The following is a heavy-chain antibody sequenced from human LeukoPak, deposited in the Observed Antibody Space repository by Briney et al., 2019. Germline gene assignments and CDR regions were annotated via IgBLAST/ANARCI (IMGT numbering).Heavy chain of an antibody. CDR3: ATYRQVLLPFES. D-gene: IGHD2-8*02. V-gene: IGHV3-23*01. Sequence: GGSLRLSCAASRFTFSSYAMSWVRQAPGKGLEWVSSINSSGGRTYYADSVRGRFTISRDNSKSTLSLQMNSLRAEDTAIYYCATYRQVLLPFESWGQGTLVTVSS. CDR1: RFTFSSYA. CDR2: INSSGGRT. J-gene: IGHJ4*02.